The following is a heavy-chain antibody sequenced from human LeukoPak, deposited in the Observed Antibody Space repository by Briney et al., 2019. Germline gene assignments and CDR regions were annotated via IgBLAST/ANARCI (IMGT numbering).Heavy chain of an antibody. CDR1: GYTFTGYY. CDR3: SRTYFPAYYYDSSAWFDP. Sequence: GASVKVSCKASGYTFTGYYMHWVRQAPGQGLEWMGWINPNSGGTNYAQKFQGRVTMTRDTSISTAYMELSRLRSDDTAVYYFSRTYFPAYYYDSSAWFDPWGQGTLVTVSS. D-gene: IGHD3-22*01. J-gene: IGHJ5*02. V-gene: IGHV1-2*02. CDR2: INPNSGGT.